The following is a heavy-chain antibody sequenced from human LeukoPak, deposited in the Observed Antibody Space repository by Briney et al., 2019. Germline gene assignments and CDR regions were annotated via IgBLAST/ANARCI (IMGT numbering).Heavy chain of an antibody. D-gene: IGHD3-10*01. J-gene: IGHJ6*03. V-gene: IGHV7-4-1*02. CDR3: ARRSMVQHMDV. CDR2: IDTNTGNP. CDR1: GYTFTNHA. Sequence: ASVKVSCKASGYTFTNHAINWVRQAPGQGLEYMGWIDTNTGNPTYAQAFTGRIVFSLDASVSTAYLQIRSLKAEDTAVYFCARRSMVQHMDVWGKGTTVIVSS.